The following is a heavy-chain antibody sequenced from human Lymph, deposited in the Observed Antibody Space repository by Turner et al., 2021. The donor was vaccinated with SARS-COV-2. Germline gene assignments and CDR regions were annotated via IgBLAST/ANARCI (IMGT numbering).Heavy chain of an antibody. CDR3: AGRHSGIYDAFDI. CDR2: MITILGIT. D-gene: IGHD1-26*01. V-gene: IGHV1-69*10. CDR1: GGTCSTYV. J-gene: IGHJ3*02. Sequence: QWLQSGAEGTKPGLSVMVSCKASGGTCSTYVISWVRQAPGPGLEWVGGMITILGITNNDQQFQGRVTITAEKSTSTAYIVLVSLRSDATAGYHCAGRHSGIYDAFDIWGQGTMVTVSS.